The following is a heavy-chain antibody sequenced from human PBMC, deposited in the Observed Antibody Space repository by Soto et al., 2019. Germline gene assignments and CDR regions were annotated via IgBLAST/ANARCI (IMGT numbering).Heavy chain of an antibody. D-gene: IGHD2-2*01. V-gene: IGHV1-46*01. CDR2: ISANSGNT. CDR1: GYTFTSYY. J-gene: IGHJ6*02. CDR3: ARDVVPAAYYYYYYGMDV. Sequence: ASVKVSCKASGYTFTSYYMHWVRQAPGQGLEWMGMISANSGNTNYAQKFQGRVTMTTDTSTSTAYMELRSLRSDDTAVYYCARDVVPAAYYYYYYGMDVWGQGTTVTVSS.